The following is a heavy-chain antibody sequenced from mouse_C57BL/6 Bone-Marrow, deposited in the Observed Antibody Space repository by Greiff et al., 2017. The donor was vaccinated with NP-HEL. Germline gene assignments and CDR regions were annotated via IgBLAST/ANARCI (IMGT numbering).Heavy chain of an antibody. CDR1: GYTFTSYW. V-gene: IGHV1-55*01. Sequence: QVQLQQPGAELVKPGASVKMSCKASGYTFTSYWITWVKQRPGQGLEWIGDIYPGSGSTNYNEKFKSKATLTVDTSSSTAYMQLSSLTSEDSAVYYCARSPRLWLRPVYFDYWGQGTTLTVSS. D-gene: IGHD2-2*01. CDR3: ARSPRLWLRPVYFDY. CDR2: IYPGSGST. J-gene: IGHJ2*01.